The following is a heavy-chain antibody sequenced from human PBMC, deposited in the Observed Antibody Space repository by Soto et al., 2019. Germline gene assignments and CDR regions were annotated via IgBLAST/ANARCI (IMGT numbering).Heavy chain of an antibody. J-gene: IGHJ6*04. CDR3: ARDHEYYDFWSPMDV. Sequence: GGSLRLSCAASGFTFSGSAIHWVRQAPGKGLEWVSYISSSSSTIYYADSVKGRFTISRDNAKNSLYLQMNSLRAEDTAVYYCARDHEYYDFWSPMDVWGKGTTVTVSS. D-gene: IGHD3-3*01. CDR1: GFTFSGSA. CDR2: ISSSSSTI. V-gene: IGHV3-48*01.